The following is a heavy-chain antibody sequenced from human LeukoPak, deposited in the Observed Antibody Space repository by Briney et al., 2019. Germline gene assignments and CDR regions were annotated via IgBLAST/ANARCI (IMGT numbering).Heavy chain of an antibody. CDR1: GFTFSSYW. J-gene: IGHJ4*02. Sequence: QPGGSLRLSCAASGFTFSSYWMSWVRQAPGKGLEWVANIKQDGSEKYYVDSVKGRFTISRDNAKNSLYLQMNSLIAEDTALYYCARGRENGAYVSRVLDYWGQGILVTVSS. CDR2: IKQDGSEK. D-gene: IGHD2-8*01. V-gene: IGHV3-7*03. CDR3: ARGRENGAYVSRVLDY.